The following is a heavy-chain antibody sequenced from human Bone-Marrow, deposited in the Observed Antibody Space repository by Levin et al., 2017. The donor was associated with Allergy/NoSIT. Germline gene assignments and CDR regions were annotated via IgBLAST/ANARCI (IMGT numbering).Heavy chain of an antibody. CDR2: INPNTGGT. J-gene: IGHJ4*02. V-gene: IGHV1-2*02. CDR1: GYTFTGYY. CDR3: ARDDGTSVASDS. D-gene: IGHD1-26*01. Sequence: ASVKVSCKASGYTFTGYYMHWVRQAPGQGLEWMGWINPNTGGTNYAQRFQGRVAMTRDTSINIVYMDLNRLTFDDTAVYYCARDDGTSVASDSWGQGTLVTVSS.